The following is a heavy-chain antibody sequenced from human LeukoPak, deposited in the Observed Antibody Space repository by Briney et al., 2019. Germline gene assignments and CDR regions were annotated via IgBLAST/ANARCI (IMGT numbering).Heavy chain of an antibody. Sequence: GGSLRLSCAASGFTFSSYWMSWVRQAPGKGLEWVANIKQDGSEKYYVDSVKGRFTISRDNAKNSLYLQMNSLRAEDTAVYYCARDVGVVDDNWFDPWGQGTLVTVSS. CDR2: IKQDGSEK. D-gene: IGHD2-15*01. CDR3: ARDVGVVDDNWFDP. CDR1: GFTFSSYW. V-gene: IGHV3-7*01. J-gene: IGHJ5*02.